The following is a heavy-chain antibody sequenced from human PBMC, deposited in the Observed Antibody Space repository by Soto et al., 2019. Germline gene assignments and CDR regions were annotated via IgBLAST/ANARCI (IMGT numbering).Heavy chain of an antibody. V-gene: IGHV1-69*13. CDR1: GGTFRRYA. J-gene: IGHJ5*01. Sequence: SVKVSCKASGGTFRRYASSWVRQAPGQGLEWRGGIIPIFGTANYAQKFQGRVTITADESTSTACMELSSLRSEDTAVYYCARSIQYYYGCSGNSDWFASWGQGTPVT. CDR2: IIPIFGTA. CDR3: ARSIQYYYGCSGNSDWFAS. D-gene: IGHD3-10*01.